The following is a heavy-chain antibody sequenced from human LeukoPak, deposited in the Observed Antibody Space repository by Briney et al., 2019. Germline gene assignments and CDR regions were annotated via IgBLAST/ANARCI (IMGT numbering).Heavy chain of an antibody. J-gene: IGHJ6*02. V-gene: IGHV3-66*01. CDR1: GLTVSSNY. Sequence: GCLRLSCAASGLTVSSNYMTWVRQAPGKGLEWVSVILTLGDPYYIDSVKGRFTNSRDNSKNTLYLQMNSLRAEDTAVYYCARDLDCSGGNCPRSSLDVWGQGTTVIVSS. CDR3: ARDLDCSGGNCPRSSLDV. CDR2: ILTLGDP. D-gene: IGHD2-15*01.